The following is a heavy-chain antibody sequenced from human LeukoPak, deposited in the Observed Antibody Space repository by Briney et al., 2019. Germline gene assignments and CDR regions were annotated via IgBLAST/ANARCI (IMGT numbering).Heavy chain of an antibody. J-gene: IGHJ4*02. CDR3: ARHSRGYSYGYSYFDY. CDR1: GYTFTSYD. D-gene: IGHD5-18*01. V-gene: IGHV1-8*01. CDR2: MNPNSGNT. Sequence: ASVKVSCKASGYTFTSYDINWVRQATGQGLEWMGWMNPNSGNTGYAQKFQGRVTMTRNTSISTAYMELSSLRSEDTAVYYCARHSRGYSYGYSYFDYWGQGTLVTVSS.